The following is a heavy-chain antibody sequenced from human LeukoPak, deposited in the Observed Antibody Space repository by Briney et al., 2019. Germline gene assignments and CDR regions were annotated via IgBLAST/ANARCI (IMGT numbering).Heavy chain of an antibody. CDR3: ARDRCSGGSCYYFDY. CDR2: TYYRSKWYN. CDR1: GDSVSSNSAA. J-gene: IGHJ4*02. D-gene: IGHD2-15*01. Sequence: SGPGLVNPSQTLSLTCAISGDSVSSNSAAWTWIRQSPSRGLEWLGRTYYRSKWYNDYAVSVKSRLTINPDTSKNQFSLQLNSVTPEDTAVFYCARDRCSGGSCYYFDYWGQGILVTVSS. V-gene: IGHV6-1*01.